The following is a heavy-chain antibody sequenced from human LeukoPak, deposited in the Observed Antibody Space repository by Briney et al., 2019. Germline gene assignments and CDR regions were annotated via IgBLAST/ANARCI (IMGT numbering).Heavy chain of an antibody. CDR2: VYYSAST. D-gene: IGHD1-7*01. CDR1: GDSITSSNYY. V-gene: IGHV4-39*07. CDR3: ARDYNWNYCYYYYMDV. Sequence: PSETLSLTCTVSGDSITSSNYYWGWLRHPPGKGLEWIAHVYYSASTDYNPSLKSRVTISIDTSKNQFCLQLSSVTAADTAVYYCARDYNWNYCYYYYMDVWGKGTTVTVSS. J-gene: IGHJ6*03.